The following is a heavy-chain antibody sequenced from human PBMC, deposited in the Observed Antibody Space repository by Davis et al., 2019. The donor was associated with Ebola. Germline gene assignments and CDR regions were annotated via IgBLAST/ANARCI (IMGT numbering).Heavy chain of an antibody. D-gene: IGHD3-10*01. J-gene: IGHJ5*02. CDR2: IYYDGTT. CDR3: ARRVPMGNWFDP. CDR1: GGSISDHY. Sequence: MPSETLSLTCTVSGGSISDHYWCWIRQPPGKALEWIGYIYYDGTTNYNPSLKSRVTISLDPSKNQLSLKLSSVTVADTAVYYCARRVPMGNWFDPWGQGTLVTVSS. V-gene: IGHV4-59*08.